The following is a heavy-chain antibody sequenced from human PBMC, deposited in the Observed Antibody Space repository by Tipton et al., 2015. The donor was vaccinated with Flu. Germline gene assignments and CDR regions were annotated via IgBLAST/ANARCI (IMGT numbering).Heavy chain of an antibody. V-gene: IGHV4-38-2*01. CDR1: GYSIRSGYY. CDR3: AMYYYDSSAYYSQGWFDY. Sequence: TLSLTCAVSGYSIRSGYYWYWIRQPPGKGLEWIGSIHQSGTTYYKSSLKSRATISLDTSKNKFSLKLSSVTAADTAVYYCAMYYYDSSAYYSQGWFDYWGREPWSPSPQ. J-gene: IGHJ5*01. D-gene: IGHD3-22*01. CDR2: IHQSGTT.